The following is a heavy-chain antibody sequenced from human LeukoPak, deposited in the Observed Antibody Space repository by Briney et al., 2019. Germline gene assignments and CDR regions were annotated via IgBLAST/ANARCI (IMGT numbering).Heavy chain of an antibody. J-gene: IGHJ4*02. Sequence: GGSLRLSCAASGFTVSSNYMSRVRQAPGKGLEWVSDISGSGGSTYYADSVKGRFTISRDNSKNTLYLQMNSLRVEDTAVYYCAKVRGIPSWGQGTLVTVSS. CDR1: GFTVSSNY. V-gene: IGHV3-23*01. CDR3: AKVRGIPS. CDR2: ISGSGGST. D-gene: IGHD2-15*01.